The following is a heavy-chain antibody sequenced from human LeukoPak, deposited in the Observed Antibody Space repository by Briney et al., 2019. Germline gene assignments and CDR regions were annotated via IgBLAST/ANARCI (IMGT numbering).Heavy chain of an antibody. CDR2: ISYDGSNK. CDR3: ARDQKYCSSTSCYFVGDY. V-gene: IGHV3-30-3*01. Sequence: GRSLRLSRAASGFTFSSYAMHWVRQAPAKGLEWVAVISYDGSNKYYADSVKDRFTISRDNSKNTLYLQMNSLRAEDTAVYYCARDQKYCSSTSCYFVGDYWGQGTLVTVSS. J-gene: IGHJ4*02. CDR1: GFTFSSYA. D-gene: IGHD2-2*01.